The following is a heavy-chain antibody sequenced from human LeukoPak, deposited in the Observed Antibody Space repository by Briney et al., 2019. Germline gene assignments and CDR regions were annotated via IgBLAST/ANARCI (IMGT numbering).Heavy chain of an antibody. J-gene: IGHJ4*02. Sequence: PGGSLRLSCAASGFTVSSNYMSWVRQAPGKGLEWVSGISTSGGTTSYAESVKGQFTVSRDNPRNTLYMEMSSLRDEDTALYYCAVMHRYYDGSGYWVQWGQGTLVTVYS. D-gene: IGHD3-22*01. V-gene: IGHV3-23*01. CDR3: AVMHRYYDGSGYWVQ. CDR1: GFTVSSNY. CDR2: ISTSGGTT.